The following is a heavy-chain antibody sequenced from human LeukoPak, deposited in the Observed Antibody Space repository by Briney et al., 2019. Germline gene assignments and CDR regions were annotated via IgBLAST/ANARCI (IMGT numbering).Heavy chain of an antibody. CDR1: GGPISNYY. CDR3: ARDEGNGWPLGWHFDL. Sequence: SETLSLTCTVSGGPISNYYWHWIRQSPRKGLEWLGYIYKSVNTNYNPSLRGRLTISVDTSMKQFSLRLFSVTAADTAVYYCARDEGNGWPLGWHFDLWGRGTLVTVSS. D-gene: IGHD6-19*01. CDR2: IYKSVNT. V-gene: IGHV4-59*01. J-gene: IGHJ2*01.